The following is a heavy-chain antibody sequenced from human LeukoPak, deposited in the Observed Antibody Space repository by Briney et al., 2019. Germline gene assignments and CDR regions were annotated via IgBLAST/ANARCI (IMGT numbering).Heavy chain of an antibody. J-gene: IGHJ4*02. CDR2: ISDSGGRT. V-gene: IGHV3-23*01. Sequence: GGSLRLSCAVSGITLSNYGMSWVRQAPGKGLEWVAGISDSGGRTNYADPVKGRVTISRDNPKNTLYLQMNSLRAEDTAVYFCAKRGVVIRVILVGFHKEAYYFDSWGQGALVTVSS. D-gene: IGHD3-22*01. CDR1: GITLSNYG. CDR3: AKRGVVIRVILVGFHKEAYYFDS.